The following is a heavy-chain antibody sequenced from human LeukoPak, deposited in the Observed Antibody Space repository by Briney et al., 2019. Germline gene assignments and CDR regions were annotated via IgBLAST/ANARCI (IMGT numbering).Heavy chain of an antibody. Sequence: GGSLRLSCAVSGFTVSSNHMSWVRQAPGKGLEWVSVIYSGGSTFYADSVKGRFTISRDNSKNTLYLQMNSLRAEDTAVYYCAREVHLDYWGQGTLVTVS. CDR2: IYSGGST. V-gene: IGHV3-66*02. CDR3: AREVHLDY. CDR1: GFTVSSNH. J-gene: IGHJ4*02.